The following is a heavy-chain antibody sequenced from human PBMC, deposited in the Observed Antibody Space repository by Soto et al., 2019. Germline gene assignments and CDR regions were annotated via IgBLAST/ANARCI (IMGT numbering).Heavy chain of an antibody. J-gene: IGHJ4*02. D-gene: IGHD1-26*01. CDR1: GFTFSSYG. CDR3: SGVGPSYFDY. V-gene: IGHV3-23*01. Sequence: EVQLLESGGGLVQPGGSLRLSCAASGFTFSSYGMSWVRQAPGKGLEWVSSISGSGGSTYYADSVKGRFTISRDNSKNTLYLQMNSLRADDTAVYYCSGVGPSYFDYWGQGTLVTVSS. CDR2: ISGSGGST.